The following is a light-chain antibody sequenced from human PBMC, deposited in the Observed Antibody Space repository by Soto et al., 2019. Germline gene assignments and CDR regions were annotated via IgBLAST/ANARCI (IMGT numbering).Light chain of an antibody. CDR3: CSYAGSYTWI. CDR2: EVS. V-gene: IGLV2-23*02. J-gene: IGLJ2*01. Sequence: QSALTQPASVSGSPGQSITISCAGSDSNVGTYNLVSWYQQHPAKAPKLIIYEVSRRPSGVSDRFSGSKSGNTASLTISGLQADDEADYYCCSYAGSYTWIFGGGTKLTVL. CDR1: DSNVGTYNL.